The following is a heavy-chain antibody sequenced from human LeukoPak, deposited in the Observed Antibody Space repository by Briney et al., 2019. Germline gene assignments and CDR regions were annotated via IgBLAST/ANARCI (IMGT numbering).Heavy chain of an antibody. CDR3: ASPLGYYYDSSGHSVDY. Sequence: SVKVSCKASGGTFSSYAISWVRQAPGQGLEWMGRIIPILGIANYAQKFQGRVTITADKSTSTAYMELSSLRSEDTAVYYCASPLGYYYDSSGHSVDYWGQGTLVTVSS. CDR1: GGTFSSYA. CDR2: IIPILGIA. D-gene: IGHD3-22*01. V-gene: IGHV1-69*04. J-gene: IGHJ4*02.